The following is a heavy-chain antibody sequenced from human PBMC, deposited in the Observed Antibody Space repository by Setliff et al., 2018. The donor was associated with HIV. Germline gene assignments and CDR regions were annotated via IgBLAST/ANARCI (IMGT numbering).Heavy chain of an antibody. D-gene: IGHD2-2*01. V-gene: IGHV4-59*08. CDR3: ARLGYCSRTTCDGYYYMDV. CDR2: VFYSGGA. Sequence: TLSLTCTVSGGSISSYYWSWIRQPPGKGLEWIGIVFYSGGANYNPSLKSRITVSVDKFKNQFSLKLSSVTAADTAVYYCARLGYCSRTTCDGYYYMDVWGKGTTVTVSS. CDR1: GGSISSYY. J-gene: IGHJ6*03.